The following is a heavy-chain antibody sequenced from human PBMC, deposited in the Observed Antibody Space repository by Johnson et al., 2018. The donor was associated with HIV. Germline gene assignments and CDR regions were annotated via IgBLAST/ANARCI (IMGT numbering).Heavy chain of an antibody. J-gene: IGHJ3*02. CDR2: IWYDGSNR. Sequence: VHLVESGGGFVQPGGSLRLSCASSGFTFSSFGMHWVRQAQGKGLEWVAVIWYDGSNRYYAEYVTGRFTISRDNSRNTLYLQMTSLRVEDTAVYYCAKDQWSSSWTNDAFAMWGQGTMVTVSS. D-gene: IGHD6-13*01. V-gene: IGHV3-33*06. CDR1: GFTFSSFG. CDR3: AKDQWSSSWTNDAFAM.